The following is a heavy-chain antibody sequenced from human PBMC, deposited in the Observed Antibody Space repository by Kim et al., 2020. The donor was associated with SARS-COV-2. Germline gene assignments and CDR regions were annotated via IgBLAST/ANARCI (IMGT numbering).Heavy chain of an antibody. J-gene: IGHJ5*02. V-gene: IGHV3-53*01. CDR2: GGT. CDR3: ARGQGWFDP. Sequence: GGTYYTDSVRGRFTISRDNSKNTLYIQMNALRAEDTAVYYCARGQGWFDPWGQGTLVTVSS.